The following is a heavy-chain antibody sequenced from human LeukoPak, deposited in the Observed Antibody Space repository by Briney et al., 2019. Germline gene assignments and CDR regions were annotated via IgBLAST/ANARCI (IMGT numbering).Heavy chain of an antibody. D-gene: IGHD5-24*01. V-gene: IGHV1-69*04. CDR2: IIPIFGIA. CDR1: GGTFSSYA. CDR3: ARDRGDGYGYFDY. J-gene: IGHJ4*02. Sequence: ASVKVSCKASGGTFSSYAISWVRQAPGQGLEWMGRIIPIFGIANYAQKFQGRVTITADKSTSTAYMELSSLRSEDTAVYYCARDRGDGYGYFDYWGQGTLVTVSS.